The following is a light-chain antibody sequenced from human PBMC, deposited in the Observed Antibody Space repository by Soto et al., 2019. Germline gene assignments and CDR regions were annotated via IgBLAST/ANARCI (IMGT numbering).Light chain of an antibody. V-gene: IGKV3-20*01. CDR3: QHNGKS. Sequence: ETVLTQSPGTLSLSPGERATLSCRASQSDSTNFLAWYQQKPGQPPRLLIYATSSRATGIPDRFSGSESGTDFTLTISRLEPEDFAVYYCQHNGKSFGPGTRVEVK. CDR1: QSDSTNF. J-gene: IGKJ5*01. CDR2: ATS.